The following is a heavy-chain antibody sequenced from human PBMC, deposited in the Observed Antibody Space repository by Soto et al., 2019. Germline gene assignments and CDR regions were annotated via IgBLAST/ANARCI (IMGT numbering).Heavy chain of an antibody. CDR2: ISYDGSNK. Sequence: QVQLVESGGGVVQPGRSLRLSCAASGFTFSSCAMHWVRQAPGKGLEWVAVISYDGSNKYYADSVKGRFTISRDNSKNTLYLQMNSLRAEDTAVYYCAREGYCSGGSCYGYGMDVWGQGTTVTVSS. CDR1: GFTFSSCA. V-gene: IGHV3-30-3*01. J-gene: IGHJ6*02. CDR3: AREGYCSGGSCYGYGMDV. D-gene: IGHD2-15*01.